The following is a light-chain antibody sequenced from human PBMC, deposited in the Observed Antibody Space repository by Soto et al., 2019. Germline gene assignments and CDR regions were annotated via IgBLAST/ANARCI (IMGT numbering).Light chain of an antibody. V-gene: IGKV3-15*01. CDR3: PQYNSWPPGT. CDR1: QSISRS. CDR2: DAS. J-gene: IGKJ2*01. Sequence: EIVLTQSPAILSVSPGGRATLSCRASQSISRSLAWYQQKPGQAPSLLISDASTRATGIPARFSGSGSGTEFTITISSLQSEDFALYYCPQYNSWPPGTFGQGTTVDIK.